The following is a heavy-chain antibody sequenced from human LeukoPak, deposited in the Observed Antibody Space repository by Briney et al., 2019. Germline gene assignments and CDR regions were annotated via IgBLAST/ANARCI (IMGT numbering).Heavy chain of an antibody. CDR1: GGTFSSYA. CDR3: ASVSSPATGHFDY. D-gene: IGHD2/OR15-2a*01. V-gene: IGHV1-69*05. Sequence: GGSVKVSCKASGGTFSSYAISWVRQAPGKGLEWMGRIIPIFGTANYAQKFQGRFTITTDESTSTAYMQMSSLRSEATAVYYCASVSSPATGHFDYWGQGTLVTVSS. J-gene: IGHJ4*02. CDR2: IIPIFGTA.